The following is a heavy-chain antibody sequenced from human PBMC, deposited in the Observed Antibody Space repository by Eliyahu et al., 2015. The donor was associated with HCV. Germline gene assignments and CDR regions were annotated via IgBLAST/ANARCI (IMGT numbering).Heavy chain of an antibody. CDR3: ARLRLGELSPYYFDY. V-gene: IGHV4-34*01. Sequence: QVQLQQWGAGLLKPSETLSLTCAVYXGSFSGYYWSWIRQPPGKGLEWIGEINHSGSTNYNPSLKSRVTISVDTSKNQFSLKLSSVTAADTAVYYCARLRLGELSPYYFDYWGQGTLVTVSS. D-gene: IGHD3-16*02. CDR2: INHSGST. J-gene: IGHJ4*02. CDR1: XGSFSGYY.